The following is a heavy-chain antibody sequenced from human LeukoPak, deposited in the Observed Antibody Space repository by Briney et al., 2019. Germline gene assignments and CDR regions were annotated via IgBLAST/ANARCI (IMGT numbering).Heavy chain of an antibody. CDR3: ATHPLHISLVRDGMDV. CDR1: GYTLTELS. J-gene: IGHJ6*04. V-gene: IGHV1-24*01. D-gene: IGHD6-13*01. CDR2: FDPEDGET. Sequence: ASVEVSCKVSGYTLTELSMHWVRQAPGKGLEWMGGFDPEDGETIYAQKFQGRVTMTEDTSTDTAYMELSSLRSEDTAVYYCATHPLHISLVRDGMDVWGKGTTVTVSS.